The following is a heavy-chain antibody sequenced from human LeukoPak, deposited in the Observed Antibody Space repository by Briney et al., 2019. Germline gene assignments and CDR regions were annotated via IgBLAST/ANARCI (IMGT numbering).Heavy chain of an antibody. CDR3: AKDLVSISGSYYDY. J-gene: IGHJ4*02. V-gene: IGHV3-48*03. CDR1: GFTFSSYE. CDR2: ISSSGSTR. D-gene: IGHD1-26*01. Sequence: GGSLRLSCAASGFTFSSYEMNWVRQAPGKGLEWVSYISSSGSTRYYADSVKGRFTISRDNAKNTLYLQMNSLRAEDTAVYYCAKDLVSISGSYYDYWGQGTLVTVSS.